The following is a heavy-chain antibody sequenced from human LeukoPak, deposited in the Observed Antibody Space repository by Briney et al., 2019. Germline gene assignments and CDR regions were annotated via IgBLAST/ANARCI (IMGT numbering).Heavy chain of an antibody. D-gene: IGHD2-2*01. Sequence: GGSLRLSCAASGFTFDDYAMHWVRQAPGKGLEWVSGISWNSGSIAYADSVKGRFTISRDNAKNSLYLQMNSLRAEDMALYYCAKGYCSSTSCSGDYWGQGTRVTVSS. CDR2: ISWNSGSI. J-gene: IGHJ4*02. CDR3: AKGYCSSTSCSGDY. V-gene: IGHV3-9*03. CDR1: GFTFDDYA.